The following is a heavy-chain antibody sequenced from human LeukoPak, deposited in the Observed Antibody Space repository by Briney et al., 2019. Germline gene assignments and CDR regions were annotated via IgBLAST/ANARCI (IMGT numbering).Heavy chain of an antibody. V-gene: IGHV3-30-3*01. CDR2: ISYDGSNK. CDR1: GFTFSSYA. CDR3: ARANGTLWAFDI. D-gene: IGHD1-1*01. Sequence: PGGSLRLSCAASGFTFSSYAMHWVRQAPGKGLEWVAVISYDGSNKYYADSVKGRFTISRDNSKNTLYLQMNSLRAEDTAVYYCARANGTLWAFDIWGQGTMVTVSS. J-gene: IGHJ3*02.